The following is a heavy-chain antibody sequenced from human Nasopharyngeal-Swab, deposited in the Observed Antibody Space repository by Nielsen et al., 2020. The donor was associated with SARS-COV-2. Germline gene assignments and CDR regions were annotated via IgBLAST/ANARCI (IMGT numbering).Heavy chain of an antibody. CDR1: GFTFSSYA. CDR3: AKDLRDGFLDY. V-gene: IGHV3-9*01. D-gene: IGHD5-24*01. CDR2: ISWNSGSI. Sequence: GGSLRLSCAASGFTFSSYAMHWVRQAPGKGLEWVSGISWNSGSIGYADSVKGRFTISRDNAKNSLYLQMNSLRAEDTALYYCAKDLRDGFLDYWGQGTLVTVSS. J-gene: IGHJ4*02.